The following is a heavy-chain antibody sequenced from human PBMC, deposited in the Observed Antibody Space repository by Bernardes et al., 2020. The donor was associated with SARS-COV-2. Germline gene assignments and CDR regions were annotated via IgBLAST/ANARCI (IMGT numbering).Heavy chain of an antibody. CDR2: INWNGGST. V-gene: IGHV3-20*01. CDR1: GFTFDDYG. CDR3: ARAYPFESYGSGSYINGMDV. D-gene: IGHD3-10*01. J-gene: IGHJ6*02. Sequence: GGSLRLSCAASGFTFDDYGMSWVRQAPGKGLEWVSGINWNGGSTGYADSVKGRFTISRDNAKNSLYLQMNSLRAEDTALYHCARAYPFESYGSGSYINGMDVWGQGTTVTVSS.